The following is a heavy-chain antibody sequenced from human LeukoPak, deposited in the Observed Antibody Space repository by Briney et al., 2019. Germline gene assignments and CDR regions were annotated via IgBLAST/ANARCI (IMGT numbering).Heavy chain of an antibody. Sequence: GGSLRLSCAASGFTFSSYAVSWVRQAPGKGLEWVSAISGSGGSTYYADSVKGRFTISRDNSKNTLYLQMNSLRAEDTAVYYCARGGGNYLIDYWGQGTLVTVSS. V-gene: IGHV3-23*01. CDR3: ARGGGNYLIDY. J-gene: IGHJ4*02. CDR2: ISGSGGST. CDR1: GFTFSSYA. D-gene: IGHD4-23*01.